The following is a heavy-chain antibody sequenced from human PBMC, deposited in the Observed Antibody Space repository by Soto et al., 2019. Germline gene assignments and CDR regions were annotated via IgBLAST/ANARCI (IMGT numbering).Heavy chain of an antibody. V-gene: IGHV3-23*01. CDR1: GFTFSSYV. D-gene: IGHD3-3*01. CDR2: ISRSGGTT. Sequence: GSLRLSCAASGFTFSSYVMNWVRQAPGKGLEWVSGISRSGGTTYYADSVKGRFTISRDNSKNTLYLQMNSLRVEDTAVCHCAKDYSPQEWLPPQGYYWGQGTLVTVSS. CDR3: AKDYSPQEWLPPQGYY. J-gene: IGHJ4*02.